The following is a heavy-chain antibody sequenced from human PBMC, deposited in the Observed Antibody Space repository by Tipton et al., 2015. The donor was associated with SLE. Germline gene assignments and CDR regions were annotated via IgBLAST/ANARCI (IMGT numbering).Heavy chain of an antibody. CDR2: IYSSGRT. CDR3: ARGGDPDCFDY. CDR1: GGSISTGGDS. J-gene: IGHJ4*02. Sequence: TLSLTCTVFGGSISTGGDSWGWIRQPPGKGLGWIGNIYSSGRTYDNPSLKSRITMSVDTSKNKFSLNLSSVTAADTAVCYCARGGDPDCFDYWGQGTLVTVSS. V-gene: IGHV4-39*07.